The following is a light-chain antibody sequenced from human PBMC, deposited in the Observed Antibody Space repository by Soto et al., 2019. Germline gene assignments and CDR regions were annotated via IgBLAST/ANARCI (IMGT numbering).Light chain of an antibody. CDR2: FAS. Sequence: EIVMTQSPATLSVSPGERATLSCRASQSVGTSLAWYQQKPGQAPRLLLYFASTRATGIPARFSGSRSGTEFTLTINSLEPEDFAVYYCQQRNVWPPITFGQGTRLEIK. CDR3: QQRNVWPPIT. J-gene: IGKJ5*01. V-gene: IGKV3-15*01. CDR1: QSVGTS.